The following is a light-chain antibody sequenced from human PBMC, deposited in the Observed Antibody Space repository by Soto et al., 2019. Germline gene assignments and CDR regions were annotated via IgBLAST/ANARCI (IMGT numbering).Light chain of an antibody. Sequence: DIQMTQSPSTLSASVGDRVTSTCRASQSINNWLAWYQQKPGKDPKVLIYQASILESGVPSRFSGSGSGTEFTLTISSLQPDDFATYFCQQYHDYPLTFGGGTKVEIK. J-gene: IGKJ4*01. CDR3: QQYHDYPLT. V-gene: IGKV1-5*03. CDR1: QSINNW. CDR2: QAS.